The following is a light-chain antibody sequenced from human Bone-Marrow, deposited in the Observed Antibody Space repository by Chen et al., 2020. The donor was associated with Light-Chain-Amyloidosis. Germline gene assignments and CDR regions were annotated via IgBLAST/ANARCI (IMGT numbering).Light chain of an antibody. Sequence: EIVLTQSPATLSLSPGERATLSCRASQSVSSYLAWYQQKPGQAPRLLIYDASNRATGIPARFSGSGSWTDVTLYISSLDPEEFAVYYCQQRSTWPQLTFGGGTKVEIK. V-gene: IGKV3-11*01. CDR2: DAS. J-gene: IGKJ4*01. CDR3: QQRSTWPQLT. CDR1: QSVSSY.